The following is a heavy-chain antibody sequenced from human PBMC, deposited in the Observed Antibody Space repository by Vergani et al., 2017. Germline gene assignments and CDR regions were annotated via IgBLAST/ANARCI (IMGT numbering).Heavy chain of an antibody. J-gene: IGHJ4*02. CDR2: IYPGDSDT. CDR1: GYSFTSYW. D-gene: IGHD3-22*01. V-gene: IGHV5-51*01. CDR3: ARGRCYYDSSGYYAYYFDY. Sequence: EVQLVQSGAEVKKPGESLKISCKGSGYSFTSYWIGWVRQMPGKGLEWMGIIYPGDSDTRYSPSFQGQVTISADKSISTAYLQWSSLKASDTAMYYWARGRCYYDSSGYYAYYFDYWGQGTLVTVSS.